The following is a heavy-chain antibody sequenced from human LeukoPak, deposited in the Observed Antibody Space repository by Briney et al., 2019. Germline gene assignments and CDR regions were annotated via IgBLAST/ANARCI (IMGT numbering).Heavy chain of an antibody. CDR3: AREVHSSSENYFDY. Sequence: SQTLSLTCAISGDSVSSNSAAWNWIRPSPSKGLEWLGRTYYRSKWYNDYAVSVKSRITINPDTSKNQFSLQLNSGTPEDTAVYYCAREVHSSSENYFDYWGQGTLVTVSS. CDR2: TYYRSKWYN. CDR1: GDSVSSNSAA. V-gene: IGHV6-1*01. J-gene: IGHJ4*02. D-gene: IGHD6-13*01.